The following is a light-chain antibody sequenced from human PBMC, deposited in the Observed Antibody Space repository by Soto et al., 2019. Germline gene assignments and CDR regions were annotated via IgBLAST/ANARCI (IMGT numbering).Light chain of an antibody. Sequence: DIQMTQTPSTLSASVGDRGTITCRASQSISNWLAWYQQKPGKAPTLLIYDASTLESGVPSRFSGSGSGTEFTLTISSLQPDDFATYYCQQYNSFLRFGQGTKVDI. V-gene: IGKV1-5*01. CDR1: QSISNW. CDR2: DAS. CDR3: QQYNSFLR. J-gene: IGKJ1*01.